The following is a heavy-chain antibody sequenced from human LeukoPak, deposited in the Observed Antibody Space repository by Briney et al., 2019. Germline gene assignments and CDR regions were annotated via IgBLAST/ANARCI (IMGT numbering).Heavy chain of an antibody. J-gene: IGHJ4*02. Sequence: SETLSLTCTVSGGSISSFYWSWIRQPAGKGLEWIGRIYSSGSTNYNPSFKSRVTMSVDTSKNQLSPRLSSVTAADTAVYYCAGTTMTTFDYWGQGILVTVSS. CDR2: IYSSGST. V-gene: IGHV4-4*07. CDR1: GGSISSFY. D-gene: IGHD4-17*01. CDR3: AGTTMTTFDY.